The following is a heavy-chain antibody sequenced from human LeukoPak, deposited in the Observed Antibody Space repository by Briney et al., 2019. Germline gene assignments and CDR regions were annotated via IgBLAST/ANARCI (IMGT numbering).Heavy chain of an antibody. Sequence: GGFLRSSGETGGTIFNNYAVNWVRQAPGKGREWASSISGGSTTYYADSVKGRFTISRDSSQNSLYLQMNSLRAEDAAVYFCARGCSSVIYYFQYWGQGTLVTVSS. J-gene: IGHJ4*02. CDR3: ARGCSSVIYYFQY. D-gene: IGHD2/OR15-2a*01. V-gene: IGHV3-23*01. CDR2: ISGGSTT. CDR1: GTIFNNYA.